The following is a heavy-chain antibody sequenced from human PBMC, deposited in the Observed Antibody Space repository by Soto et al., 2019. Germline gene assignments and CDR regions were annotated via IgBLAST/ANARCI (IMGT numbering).Heavy chain of an antibody. CDR2: INHSGST. CDR1: GGSFSGYY. J-gene: IGHJ4*02. V-gene: IGHV4-34*01. CDR3: ARAVAKSWYAY. D-gene: IGHD2-2*01. Sequence: PSETLSLTCAVYGGSFSGYYWSWIRQPPGKGLEWIGEINHSGSTNYNPSLKSRVTISVDTSKNQFSLKLSSVTAADTAVYYCARAVAKSWYAYWGQGTLVTVSS.